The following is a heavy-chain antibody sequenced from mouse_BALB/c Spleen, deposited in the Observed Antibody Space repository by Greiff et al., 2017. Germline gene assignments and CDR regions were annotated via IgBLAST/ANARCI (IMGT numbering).Heavy chain of an antibody. J-gene: IGHJ4*01. D-gene: IGHD2-4*01. V-gene: IGHV1-5*01. CDR3: TRGGLRPYAMDY. Sequence: EVQLQQSGTVLARPGASVKMSCKASGYTFTSYWMHWVKQRPGQGLEWIGAIYPGNSDTSYNQKFKGKAKLTAVTSTSTAYMELSSLTNEDSAVYYCTRGGLRPYAMDYWGQGTSVTVSS. CDR1: GYTFTSYW. CDR2: IYPGNSDT.